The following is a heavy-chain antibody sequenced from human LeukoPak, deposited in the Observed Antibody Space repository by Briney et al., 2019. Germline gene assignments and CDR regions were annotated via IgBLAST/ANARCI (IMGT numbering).Heavy chain of an antibody. CDR2: IIPIFGTA. Sequence: SVKVSCKASGGTFSSYAISWVRQAPGQGLEWMGGIIPIFGTANYAQKFQGRVTITADESTSTAYMELSSLRSEDTAVYYCARDLYSSGWYEGYFDYWGQGTLVTVSS. J-gene: IGHJ4*02. CDR1: GGTFSSYA. CDR3: ARDLYSSGWYEGYFDY. D-gene: IGHD6-19*01. V-gene: IGHV1-69*13.